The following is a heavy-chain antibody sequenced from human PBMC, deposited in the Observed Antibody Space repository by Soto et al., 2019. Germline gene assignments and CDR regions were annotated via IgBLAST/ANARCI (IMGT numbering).Heavy chain of an antibody. CDR1: GGSIISYY. CDR2: IYYSGST. V-gene: IGHV4-59*01. CDR3: ARVWKDGYKYPPSYFDY. J-gene: IGHJ4*02. D-gene: IGHD5-12*01. Sequence: SETLSLTCTVSGGSIISYYCILIRHPPFKGLEWIGYIYYSGSTNYNPSLKSRVTISVDTSKNQFSLKLSSVTAADTAVYYCARVWKDGYKYPPSYFDYWGQGTLVTVSS.